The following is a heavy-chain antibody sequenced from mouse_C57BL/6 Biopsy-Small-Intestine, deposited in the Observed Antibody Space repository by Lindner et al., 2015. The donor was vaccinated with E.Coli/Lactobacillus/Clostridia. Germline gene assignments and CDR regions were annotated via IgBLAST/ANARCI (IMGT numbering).Heavy chain of an antibody. CDR3: ARGGFYYSNSGYYFDY. CDR1: GYSITSGYY. CDR2: ISYSGST. J-gene: IGHJ2*01. D-gene: IGHD2-5*01. V-gene: IGHV3-1*01. Sequence: VQLQESGPGLVKSSQSLSLTCSVTGYSITSGYYWNWIRQFPGNKLEWMGYISYSGSTNYNPSLKSRISITHDTSKNHFFLKLNSVTTEDTATYYCARGGFYYSNSGYYFDYWGQGTTLTVSS.